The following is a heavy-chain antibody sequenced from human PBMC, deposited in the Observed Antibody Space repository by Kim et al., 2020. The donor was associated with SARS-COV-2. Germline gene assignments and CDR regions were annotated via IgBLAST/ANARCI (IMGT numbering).Heavy chain of an antibody. J-gene: IGHJ4*02. V-gene: IGHV4-34*01. Sequence: SETLSLTCAVYGGSFSGYYWSWIRQPPGKGLEWIGEINHSGSTNYNPSLKSRVTISVDTSKNQFSLKLSSVTAADTAVYYCARGRAPRLAWDYWGQGTLVTVSS. CDR3: ARGRAPRLAWDY. CDR2: INHSGST. CDR1: GGSFSGYY.